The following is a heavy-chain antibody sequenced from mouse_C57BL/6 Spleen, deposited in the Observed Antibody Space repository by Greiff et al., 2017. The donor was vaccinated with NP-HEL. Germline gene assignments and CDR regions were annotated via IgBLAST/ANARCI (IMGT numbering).Heavy chain of an antibody. CDR3: ARVGTTVVNY. Sequence: VKLQESGPELVKPGASVKISCKASGYAFSSSWMNWVKQRPGKGLEWIGRIYPGDGDTNYNGKFKGKATLTADKSSSTAYMQLSSLTSEDSAVYFCARVGTTVVNYWGQGTTLTVSS. CDR1: GYAFSSSW. V-gene: IGHV1-82*01. J-gene: IGHJ2*01. D-gene: IGHD1-1*01. CDR2: IYPGDGDT.